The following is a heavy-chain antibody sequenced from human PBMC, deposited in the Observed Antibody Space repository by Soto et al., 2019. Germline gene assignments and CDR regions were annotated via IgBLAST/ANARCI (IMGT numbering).Heavy chain of an antibody. D-gene: IGHD1-1*01. Sequence: GESLKISCKVSGYTFTDYWIGWVRQMPGKGLEWLAILNPGDSDTRYNPSFQGQVTISADKSISAAYLQWSSLKASDTAMYYCSNNRYGTTGTPDLLAHWGQGTPVTVSS. CDR2: LNPGDSDT. CDR3: SNNRYGTTGTPDLLAH. CDR1: GYTFTDYW. V-gene: IGHV5-51*01. J-gene: IGHJ4*02.